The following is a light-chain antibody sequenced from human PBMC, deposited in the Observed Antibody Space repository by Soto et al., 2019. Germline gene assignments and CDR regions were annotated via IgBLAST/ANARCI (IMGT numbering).Light chain of an antibody. CDR1: QSIGSF. J-gene: IGKJ1*01. CDR2: VAS. V-gene: IGKV1-39*01. Sequence: DIQMTQSPSSLSASVGDRVTITRRASQSIGSFLNWYQHKPGKAPNLLIYVASSLQGGVPSRFSGSGSGTDFTLTISSLHPEDFATYYCQQSYTTPQTFGQGTKVDIK. CDR3: QQSYTTPQT.